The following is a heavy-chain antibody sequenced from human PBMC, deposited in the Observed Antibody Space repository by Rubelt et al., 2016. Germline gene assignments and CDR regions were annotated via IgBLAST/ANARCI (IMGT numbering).Heavy chain of an antibody. CDR2: FDPEDGET. CDR3: ATGQYSSGCDY. V-gene: IGHV1-24*01. CDR1: GYTFTELS. D-gene: IGHD6-19*01. Sequence: QVQLVQSGAEVKKPGASVKVSCKVSGYTFTELSMHWVRQAPGKGLEWMGGFDPEDGETIYAQRFQCRGTITEDTSTDTDYMELSSLRSEDTAVYDCATGQYSSGCDYWGQGTLVTVSS. J-gene: IGHJ4*02.